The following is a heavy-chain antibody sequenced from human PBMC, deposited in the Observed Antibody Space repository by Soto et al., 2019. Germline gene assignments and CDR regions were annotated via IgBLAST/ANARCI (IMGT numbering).Heavy chain of an antibody. J-gene: IGHJ6*03. CDR2: FDPEDGET. Sequence: ASVKVSCKVSGYTLTELSMHWVRQAPGKGLEWMGGFDPEDGETIYAQKFQGRVTMTEDTSTDTAYMELSSLRSEDTAVYYCARGPLVFRYFDWLPLTYYMDVWGKGTTVNVSS. CDR3: ARGPLVFRYFDWLPLTYYMDV. V-gene: IGHV1-24*01. CDR1: GYTLTELS. D-gene: IGHD3-9*01.